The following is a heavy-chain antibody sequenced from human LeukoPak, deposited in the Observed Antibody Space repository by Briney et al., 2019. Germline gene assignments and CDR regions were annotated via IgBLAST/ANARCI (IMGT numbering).Heavy chain of an antibody. CDR2: ISGSGGST. V-gene: IGHV3-23*01. J-gene: IGHJ4*02. D-gene: IGHD2-15*01. CDR3: AKSPNVVVVAATNPFDY. CDR1: GFTFSSYA. Sequence: GGSLRLSCAASGFTFSSYAMSWVRQALGKGLEWVSDISGSGGSTYYADSVKGRFTISRDNSKNTLYLQMNSLRAEDTAVYYCAKSPNVVVVAATNPFDYWGQGTLVTVSS.